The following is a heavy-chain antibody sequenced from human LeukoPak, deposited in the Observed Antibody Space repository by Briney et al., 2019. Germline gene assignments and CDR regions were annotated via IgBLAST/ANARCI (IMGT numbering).Heavy chain of an antibody. V-gene: IGHV1-2*02. Sequence: GASVNVSCKASGYTFTGYYMHWVRHPLGPGLELKGWINPNSGGTNYAKKFQGRVTMTRDTSISTAYMELSRLRSDDTAVYYCARVRGQLVVEGDGWFDPWGQGTLVTVSS. CDR1: GYTFTGYY. J-gene: IGHJ5*02. CDR3: ARVRGQLVVEGDGWFDP. CDR2: INPNSGGT. D-gene: IGHD6-6*01.